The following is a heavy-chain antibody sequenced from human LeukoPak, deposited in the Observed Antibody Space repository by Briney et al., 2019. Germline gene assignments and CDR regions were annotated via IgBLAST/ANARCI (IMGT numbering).Heavy chain of an antibody. Sequence: SETLSLTCTVSGGSISSSSYYWGWIRQPPGKGLEWIGSIYYSGSTYYNPSLKSRVTISVGTSKNQFSLKLSSVTAADTAVYYCARLGAAAGYYYYMDVWGKGTTVTVSS. J-gene: IGHJ6*03. D-gene: IGHD6-13*01. V-gene: IGHV4-39*01. CDR1: GGSISSSSYY. CDR3: ARLGAAAGYYYYMDV. CDR2: IYYSGST.